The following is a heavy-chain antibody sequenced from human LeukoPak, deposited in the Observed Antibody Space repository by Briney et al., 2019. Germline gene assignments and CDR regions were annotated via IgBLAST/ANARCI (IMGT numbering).Heavy chain of an antibody. V-gene: IGHV4-4*07. CDR3: ARDGWGYCSGGSCYSGLDY. CDR1: GGSISSYY. D-gene: IGHD2-15*01. CDR2: INTSGST. J-gene: IGHJ4*02. Sequence: SETLSLTCTVSGGSISSYYWSWIRQPAGKGLEWIGRINTSGSTNYNPSLKSRITMSVDTSNNQFSLKLSSETAADTAVYYCARDGWGYCSGGSCYSGLDYWGQGTLVTVSS.